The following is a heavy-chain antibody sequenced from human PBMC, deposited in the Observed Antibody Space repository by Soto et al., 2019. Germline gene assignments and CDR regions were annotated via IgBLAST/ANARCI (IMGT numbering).Heavy chain of an antibody. CDR3: ARDRYDILTGTTGPHNWFDP. Sequence: SVKVSCKASGGTFSSYTISWVRQAPGQGLEWMGRIIPILGIANYAQKFQGRVTITADKSTSTAYMKLSSLRSEDTAVYYCARDRYDILTGTTGPHNWFDPWGQGTLVTVSS. D-gene: IGHD3-9*01. V-gene: IGHV1-69*04. CDR2: IIPILGIA. CDR1: GGTFSSYT. J-gene: IGHJ5*02.